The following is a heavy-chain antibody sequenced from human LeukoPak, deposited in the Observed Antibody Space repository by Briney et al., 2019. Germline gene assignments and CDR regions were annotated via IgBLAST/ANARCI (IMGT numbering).Heavy chain of an antibody. CDR3: AKYCSGATCLGY. V-gene: IGHV3-23*01. CDR1: GFTFSSYS. Sequence: HPGASLRLSCAASGFTFSSYSMCWVRQAPGKGPEWVSGIKESGDITYYADSVKGRFTISRDNSKNTLYLQMNSLRAEDTAKYYCAKYCSGATCLGYWGQGTLVTVSS. D-gene: IGHD2-15*01. J-gene: IGHJ4*02. CDR2: IKESGDIT.